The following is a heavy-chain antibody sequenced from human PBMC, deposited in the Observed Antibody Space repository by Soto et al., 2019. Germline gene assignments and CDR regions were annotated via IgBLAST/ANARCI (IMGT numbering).Heavy chain of an antibody. J-gene: IGHJ6*02. D-gene: IGHD1-26*01. CDR3: ARDVWETTSRYYGLHL. V-gene: IGHV3-23*01. CDR1: GFTFSSYA. CDR2: ISGSGGTT. Sequence: PGWSLRLSCAASGFTFSSYAMTLVRQAPGKRLEWVSGISGSGGTTSYTDSVKGRFTISRDNSKKTLFLEMKSLGVEDTAVYFCARDVWETTSRYYGLHLWGVGTTVTVS.